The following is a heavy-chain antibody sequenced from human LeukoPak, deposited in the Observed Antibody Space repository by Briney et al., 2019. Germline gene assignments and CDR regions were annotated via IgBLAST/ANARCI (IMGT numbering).Heavy chain of an antibody. Sequence: GGSLRLSCAASGFTFSSYWMHWVRQAPGKGLVWVPRINSDGSSTSYADSVKGRFTISRDNAKSTLYLQMNSLRAEDTAVYYCARVIGIAVASYYYYGMDVWGQGTTVTVSS. CDR1: GFTFSSYW. CDR2: INSDGSST. CDR3: ARVIGIAVASYYYYGMDV. J-gene: IGHJ6*02. D-gene: IGHD6-19*01. V-gene: IGHV3-74*01.